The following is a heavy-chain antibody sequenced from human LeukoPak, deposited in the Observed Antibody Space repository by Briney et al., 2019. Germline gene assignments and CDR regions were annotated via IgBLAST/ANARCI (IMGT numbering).Heavy chain of an antibody. D-gene: IGHD4-17*01. CDR3: TRMTTGHDY. V-gene: IGHV4-34*01. CDR1: AVSFNDYY. CDR2: INHSGYT. Sequence: PSETLSLTCAVSAVSFNDYYWSWVRQTPGKGLEWIGEINHSGYTNDSPSLKSRVTLSIDTSRKQFSLNLRSVTVADTGIYYCTRMTTGHDYWGQGTLVTVSS. J-gene: IGHJ4*02.